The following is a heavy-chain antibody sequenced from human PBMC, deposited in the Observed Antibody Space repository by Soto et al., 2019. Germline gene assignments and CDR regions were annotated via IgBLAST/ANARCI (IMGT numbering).Heavy chain of an antibody. V-gene: IGHV3-30*18. CDR1: GFTFSSDG. CDR2: ISYDGSYQ. Sequence: GVLRLSCAASGFTFSSDGMHWVRQAPGKGLEWVAVISYDGSYQYYVDSVKGRFTISRDNSKNTLYLQMNSLRAEDTAVYYCAKDEISKTIRGDAFNFWGQGTMVTVSS. CDR3: AKDEISKTIRGDAFNF. D-gene: IGHD1-7*01. J-gene: IGHJ3*01.